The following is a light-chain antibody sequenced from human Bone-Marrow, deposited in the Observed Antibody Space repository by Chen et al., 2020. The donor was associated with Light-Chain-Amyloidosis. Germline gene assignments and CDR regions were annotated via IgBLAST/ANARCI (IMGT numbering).Light chain of an antibody. V-gene: IGLV3-21*02. CDR2: DDS. CDR3: QVWDRSSDRPV. Sequence: SYVLTQPSSLSVAPGRTATISRGGNNIGSTSVHWYQQTPGQAPLLVVYDDSDRPSGIPERLSGSNSGNTATLTISRVEAGDEADYYCQVWDRSSDRPVFGGGTKLTVL. CDR1: NIGSTS. J-gene: IGLJ3*02.